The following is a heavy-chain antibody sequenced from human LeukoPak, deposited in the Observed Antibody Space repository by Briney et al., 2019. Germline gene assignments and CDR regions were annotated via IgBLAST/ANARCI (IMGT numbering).Heavy chain of an antibody. CDR2: IKQDGSEK. J-gene: IGHJ4*02. CDR1: GFTFSSYW. CDR3: AREQWLGDVYYFDY. Sequence: GGSLRLSCAASGFTFSSYWISWVRQAPGKGLEWVANIKQDGSEKYYVDSVKGRFTISRDNAKNSLYLQMNSLRAEDTAVYYCAREQWLGDVYYFDYWGQGTLVTVSS. V-gene: IGHV3-7*01. D-gene: IGHD6-19*01.